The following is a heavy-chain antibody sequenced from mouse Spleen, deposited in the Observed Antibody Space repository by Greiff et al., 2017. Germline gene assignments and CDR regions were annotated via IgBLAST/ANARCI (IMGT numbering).Heavy chain of an antibody. D-gene: IGHD2-2*01. Sequence: VQLQQSGPGLVKPSQSLSLTCTVTGYSITSDYAWNWIRQFPGNKLEWMDYISYSGTTSYNPSLKSRISITRDTSKNQFFLQLNSVTTEDTATYFCARSWGYDGRWFFDVWGAGTTVTVSS. J-gene: IGHJ1*01. CDR3: ARSWGYDGRWFFDV. CDR1: GYSITSDYA. CDR2: ISYSGTT. V-gene: IGHV3-2*02.